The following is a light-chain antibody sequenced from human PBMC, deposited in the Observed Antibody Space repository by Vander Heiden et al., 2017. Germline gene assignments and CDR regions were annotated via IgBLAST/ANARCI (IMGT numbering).Light chain of an antibody. CDR3: QQYSGLPYT. Sequence: DIQMTQSPSTLSAFLGDTITSSCRASQSIHNWLACYQQRPGKAPKLLISRASTVESGITSRFNGAGTVTEFTLTITSLQADDFATYFCQQYSGLPYTFGQGTKVEMK. CDR2: RAS. J-gene: IGKJ2*01. CDR1: QSIHNW. V-gene: IGKV1-5*03.